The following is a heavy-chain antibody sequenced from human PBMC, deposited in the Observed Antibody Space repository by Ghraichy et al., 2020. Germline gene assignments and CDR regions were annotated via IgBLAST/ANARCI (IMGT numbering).Heavy chain of an antibody. V-gene: IGHV3-23*01. CDR3: AGGRSARSGWFDP. J-gene: IGHJ5*02. CDR1: GFTFSSYA. Sequence: LSLTCAASGFTFSSYAMSWVRQAPGKGLEWVSAIRGSGGSTYYADSVKGRFTISRDNSKNTLYLQMNSLRAEDTAVYYCAGGRSARSGWFDPWGQGTLVTVSS. CDR2: IRGSGGST. D-gene: IGHD2-15*01.